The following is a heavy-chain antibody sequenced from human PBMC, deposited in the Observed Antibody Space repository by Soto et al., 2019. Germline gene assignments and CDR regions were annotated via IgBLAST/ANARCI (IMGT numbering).Heavy chain of an antibody. V-gene: IGHV4-31*03. D-gene: IGHD4-17*01. J-gene: IGHJ4*02. Sequence: TLSLTSTDSDGSISSGGYYRSRVRQHPGKGLEWIGYIYYTGSMYYNTSLKSRVTISVDTAKNQSSLRLSSETAADTGVYYCARARDYGDYFDYWGQGTLVTASS. CDR1: DGSISSGGYY. CDR2: IYYTGSM. CDR3: ARARDYGDYFDY.